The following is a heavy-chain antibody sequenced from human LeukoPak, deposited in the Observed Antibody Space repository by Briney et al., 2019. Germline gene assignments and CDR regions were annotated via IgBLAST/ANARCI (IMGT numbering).Heavy chain of an antibody. CDR2: IYHSGST. V-gene: IGHV4-59*12. D-gene: IGHD3-3*01. CDR1: GGPISSYY. J-gene: IGHJ3*02. CDR3: ARATAPITIFGVVIDPVDAFDI. Sequence: SETLSLTCTVSGGPISSYYWSWIRQPPGKGLEWIGYIYHSGSTYYNPSLKSRVTISVDRSKNQFSLKLSSVTAADTAVYYCARATAPITIFGVVIDPVDAFDIWGQGTMVTVSS.